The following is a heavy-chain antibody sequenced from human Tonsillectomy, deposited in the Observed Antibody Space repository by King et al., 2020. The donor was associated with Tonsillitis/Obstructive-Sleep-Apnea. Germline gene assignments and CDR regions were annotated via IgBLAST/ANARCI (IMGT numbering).Heavy chain of an antibody. J-gene: IGHJ3*01. V-gene: IGHV1-18*01. D-gene: IGHD3-10*01. Sequence: GVSWVRQAPGQGLEWMGWISAYNGDTNYAQKLQGRVTMTTDTSTSTAYMELRSLRSDDTAVYYCARSKMVQGVAYAFDVWGQGTMVTVSS. CDR2: ISAYNGDT. CDR3: ARSKMVQGVAYAFDV. CDR1: G.